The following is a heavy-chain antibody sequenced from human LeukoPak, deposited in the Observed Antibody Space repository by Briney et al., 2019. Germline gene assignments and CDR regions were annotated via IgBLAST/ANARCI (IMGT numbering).Heavy chain of an antibody. CDR3: ARARGTSSNRGHAFDI. CDR1: GFTFSSYA. CDR2: ISYDGSNK. V-gene: IGHV3-30-3*01. Sequence: QPGGSLRLSCAASGFTFSSYAMHWVRQAPGKGLEWVAVISYDGSNKYYADTVKGRFTISRDNSKNTLYLQMNSLRAEDTAVYYCARARGTSSNRGHAFDIWGQGTMVTVSS. J-gene: IGHJ3*02. D-gene: IGHD2-2*01.